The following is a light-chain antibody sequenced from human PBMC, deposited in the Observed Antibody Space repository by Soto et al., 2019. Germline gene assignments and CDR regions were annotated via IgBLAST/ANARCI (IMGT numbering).Light chain of an antibody. CDR2: GTS. J-gene: IGKJ5*01. V-gene: IGKV3-15*01. CDR1: QSVASN. CDR3: QHDNNWPIT. Sequence: MTQSPASLSVSPGESVTLSCRASQSVASNLAWYQQKPGQAPRLLIYGTSTRATGVPARFSGSGSGTDLTLTISRIQAADFAVYHCQHDNNWPITFGQGTRREIK.